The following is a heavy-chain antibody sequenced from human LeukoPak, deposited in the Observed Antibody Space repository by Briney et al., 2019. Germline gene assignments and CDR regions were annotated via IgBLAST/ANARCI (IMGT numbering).Heavy chain of an antibody. Sequence: GGSLRLSCAASGFTLSSYAMTWVRQAPGKGLEWVSVISTSGGSTHYADSVKGRFTISRDNSKSTLYLQMNSLRVEDTAVFYCAKVAGDGPYYFNYWGQGTLVTVSS. CDR2: ISTSGGST. D-gene: IGHD6-19*01. CDR3: AKVAGDGPYYFNY. CDR1: GFTLSSYA. V-gene: IGHV3-23*01. J-gene: IGHJ4*02.